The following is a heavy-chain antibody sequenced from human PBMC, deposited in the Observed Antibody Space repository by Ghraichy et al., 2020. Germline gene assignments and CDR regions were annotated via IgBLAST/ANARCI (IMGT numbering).Heavy chain of an antibody. D-gene: IGHD3-22*01. CDR2: ISATGAGT. CDR3: AKNPSHISMITVMKLTRPSYYDF. CDR1: GFTFSNFA. V-gene: IGHV3-23*01. J-gene: IGHJ4*03. Sequence: GGSLRLSCAASGFTFSNFALAWVRQTPGKGLEWVSGISATGAGTYYADSVKGRFSISRDNSRNTLYLQMNSLRAEDTALYYCAKNPSHISMITVMKLTRPSYYDFWGHCTLVAVS.